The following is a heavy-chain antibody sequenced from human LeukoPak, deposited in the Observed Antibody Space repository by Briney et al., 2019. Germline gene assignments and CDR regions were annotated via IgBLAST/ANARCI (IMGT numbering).Heavy chain of an antibody. J-gene: IGHJ4*02. CDR3: ARIRLGESTIDY. D-gene: IGHD3-16*01. CDR1: GYTFTDYY. CDR2: MNPNSVCT. V-gene: IGHV1-2*02. Sequence: GASVKVSCKASGYTFTDYYLHWVRQAPGQGLEWMGWMNPNSVCTNYAQMFQGRVTLTSDTSITTAYMELRRLRSDDSAVYYCARIRLGESTIDYWGQGTLDTVSS.